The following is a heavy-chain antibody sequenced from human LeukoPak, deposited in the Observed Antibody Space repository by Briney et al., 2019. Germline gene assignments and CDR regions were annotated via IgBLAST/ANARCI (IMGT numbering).Heavy chain of an antibody. V-gene: IGHV3-53*01. CDR1: GFTVSSDY. Sequence: PGGSLRLSCAASGFTVSSDYMSWVRQAPGKGLEWVSVIYSGGSTYYADSVKGRFTISRDNSKNTLYLQMNSLRAEDTAVYYCARAGGSSSWYGANYYYYGMDVWGQGTTVTVSS. D-gene: IGHD6-13*01. CDR3: ARAGGSSSWYGANYYYYGMDV. J-gene: IGHJ6*02. CDR2: IYSGGST.